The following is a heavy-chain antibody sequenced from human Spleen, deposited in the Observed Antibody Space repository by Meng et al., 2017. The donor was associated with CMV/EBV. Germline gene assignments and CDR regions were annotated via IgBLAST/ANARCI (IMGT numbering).Heavy chain of an antibody. CDR1: GFIFTDYY. CDR2: ISSSGSNV. Sequence: GGSLRLSCAASGFIFTDYYMSWIRQAPGKGLEWISYISSSGSNVYYADSVKGRFTVSRDNAKKSLYLQMHSLGVEDTAIYYCARAVEGLRETLDYWGQGTLVTVSS. J-gene: IGHJ4*02. V-gene: IGHV3-11*04. CDR3: ARAVEGLRETLDY. D-gene: IGHD4-23*01.